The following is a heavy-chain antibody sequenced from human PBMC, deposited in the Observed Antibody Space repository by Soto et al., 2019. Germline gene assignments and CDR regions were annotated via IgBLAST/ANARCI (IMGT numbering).Heavy chain of an antibody. D-gene: IGHD2-15*01. V-gene: IGHV3-7*03. J-gene: IGHJ6*02. CDR2: IGEDGSEK. Sequence: GGSLRLSCTASGFTFSTYWMSWVRQAPGMGLEWVANIGEDGSEKYYVDSVKGRFTISRDNAKNSLYLHMNSLRADDTAVYYCARGSGGHNYYYGMDVWGQGTTVTVSS. CDR3: ARGSGGHNYYYGMDV. CDR1: GFTFSTYW.